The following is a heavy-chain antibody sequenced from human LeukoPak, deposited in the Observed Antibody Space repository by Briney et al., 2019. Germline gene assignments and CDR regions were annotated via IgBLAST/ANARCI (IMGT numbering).Heavy chain of an antibody. V-gene: IGHV4-59*01. CDR1: GGSISSYY. Sequence: SETLSLTCTVSGGSISSYYWSWIRQFPGKGLEWIGYIYYSGSTNYNPSLKSRVTISVDTSKNQLSLKLSSVTAADTAVYYCARPYSSGYRGAFDIWGQGTMVTVSS. CDR3: ARPYSSGYRGAFDI. J-gene: IGHJ3*02. CDR2: IYYSGST. D-gene: IGHD6-19*01.